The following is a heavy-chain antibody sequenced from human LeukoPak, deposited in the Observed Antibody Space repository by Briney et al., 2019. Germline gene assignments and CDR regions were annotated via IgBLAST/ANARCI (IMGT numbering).Heavy chain of an antibody. CDR2: ISSFNGIT. Sequence: GASVKVSCKTSGYTFISFGISWVRQAPGQGLEWMGWISSFNGITKFTQRLQGRVTLTTDASTSTAYMELRSLTSDDTAMYYCARLRSIGASGHDASDFWGQGTMVTVSS. CDR3: ARLRSIGASGHDASDF. V-gene: IGHV1-18*01. D-gene: IGHD6-13*01. J-gene: IGHJ3*01. CDR1: GYTFISFG.